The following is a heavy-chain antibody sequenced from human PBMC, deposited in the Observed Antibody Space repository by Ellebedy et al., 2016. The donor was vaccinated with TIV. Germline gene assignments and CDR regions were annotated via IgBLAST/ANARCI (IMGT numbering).Heavy chain of an antibody. V-gene: IGHV5-10-1*01. J-gene: IGHJ4*02. Sequence: GESLKISCKGSGYSFTSYWISWVRQMPGKGLEWMGSIDPTDSYISYSPSFQGHVTISADKSISTAYLQWSSLKASDTAVYYCARLHGSGSYYKGWFDYWGQGTLVTVSS. D-gene: IGHD3-10*01. CDR2: IDPTDSYI. CDR1: GYSFTSYW. CDR3: ARLHGSGSYYKGWFDY.